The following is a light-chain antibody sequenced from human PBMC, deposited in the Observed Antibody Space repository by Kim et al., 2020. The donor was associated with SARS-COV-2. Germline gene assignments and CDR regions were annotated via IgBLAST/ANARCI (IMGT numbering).Light chain of an antibody. Sequence: GPSITISCTGTISDFGVYDYVSWYQQPPVKAPKLIIYDVTHRPSGVSHRFSGSKSGNTASLTISGLQAEDEADYYCSSYTPSSTWVFGGGTQLTVL. CDR3: SSYTPSSTWV. CDR2: DVT. V-gene: IGLV2-14*03. J-gene: IGLJ3*02. CDR1: ISDFGVYDY.